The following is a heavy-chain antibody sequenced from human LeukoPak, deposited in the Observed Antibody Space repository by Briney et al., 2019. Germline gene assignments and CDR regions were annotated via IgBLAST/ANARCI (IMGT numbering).Heavy chain of an antibody. V-gene: IGHV3-48*03. CDR2: ISGSGSSI. CDR1: GFTFSSHE. D-gene: IGHD4-11*01. CDR3: ARDGSNFDPFDY. J-gene: IGHJ4*02. Sequence: GGSLRLSCAASGFTFSSHEMNWVRQAPGKGLEWVSYISGSGSSINYTESVEGRFTISRDNARNSLYLQMNSLRAEDTAVYYCARDGSNFDPFDYWGQGTLVTVSS.